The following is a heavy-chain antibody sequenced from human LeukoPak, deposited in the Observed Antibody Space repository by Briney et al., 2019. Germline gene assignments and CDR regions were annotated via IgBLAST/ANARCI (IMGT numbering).Heavy chain of an antibody. CDR3: ARDAYDDASES. CDR2: LRPDGSDK. D-gene: IGHD3-3*01. Sequence: GGSLRLSCAASGFTFSGYWMTWVRQAPGKGLEWVANLRPDGSDKYYADSVKGRFTISRDNAKNSLYLQMNGLRTDDTAIYYCARDAYDDASESWGQGTPVTVSS. J-gene: IGHJ5*02. V-gene: IGHV3-7*01. CDR1: GFTFSGYW.